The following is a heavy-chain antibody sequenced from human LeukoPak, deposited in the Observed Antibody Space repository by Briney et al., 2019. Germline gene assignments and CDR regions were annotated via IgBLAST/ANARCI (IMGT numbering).Heavy chain of an antibody. J-gene: IGHJ4*02. CDR2: ISYDGSNK. CDR1: GFTSGSYA. CDR3: ARGFQYCSSTSCYESYFDY. Sequence: GGSLRLSCAASGFTSGSYAMHWVHQAPGKGLEWVAVISYDGSNKYYADSVKGRFTISRDNSKNTLYLQMNSLRAEDTAVYYCARGFQYCSSTSCYESYFDYWGQGTLVTVSS. V-gene: IGHV3-30*04. D-gene: IGHD2-2*01.